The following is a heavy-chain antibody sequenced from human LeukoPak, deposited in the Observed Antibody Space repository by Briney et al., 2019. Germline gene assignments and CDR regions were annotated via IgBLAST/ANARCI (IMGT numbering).Heavy chain of an antibody. CDR3: ARAGQYRFDY. CDR1: GFTFSRYW. D-gene: IGHD2-2*01. Sequence: GGSLRLSCVPSGFTFSRYWMQWVRQAPGKGLVWVSRINIDGSTIKYADSVKGRFTISRDNAKNTLYLQMNSLRAEDTAVYYCARAGQYRFDYWGQGTLVTVSS. J-gene: IGHJ4*02. V-gene: IGHV3-74*01. CDR2: INIDGSTI.